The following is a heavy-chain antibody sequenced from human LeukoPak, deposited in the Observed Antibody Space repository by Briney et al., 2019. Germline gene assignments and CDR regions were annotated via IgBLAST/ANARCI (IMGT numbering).Heavy chain of an antibody. CDR3: ARGSTIRILT. Sequence: GRSLRLSCAASGFTFSTYAMHWVRQAPGKGLEWVAFISYDVNKTYCTDSVRGRFTISRDNSKNTLYLQMNDLRAEDTAVYYCARGSTIRILTWGQGTLVSVSS. D-gene: IGHD5/OR15-5a*01. CDR2: ISYDVNKT. J-gene: IGHJ5*02. V-gene: IGHV3-30-3*01. CDR1: GFTFSTYA.